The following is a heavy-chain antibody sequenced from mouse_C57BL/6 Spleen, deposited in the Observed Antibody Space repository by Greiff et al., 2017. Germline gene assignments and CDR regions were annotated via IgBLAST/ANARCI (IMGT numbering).Heavy chain of an antibody. J-gene: IGHJ2*01. CDR1: GYAFSSSW. CDR2: IYPGDGDT. V-gene: IGHV1-82*01. D-gene: IGHD2-5*01. Sequence: VQLQESGPELVKPGASVKISCKASGYAFSSSWMNWVKQRPGKGLEWIGRIYPGDGDTNYNGKFKGKATLTADKSSSTAYMQLSSLTSEDSAVYFCARSYYSNYVGYFDYWGQGTTLTVSS. CDR3: ARSYYSNYVGYFDY.